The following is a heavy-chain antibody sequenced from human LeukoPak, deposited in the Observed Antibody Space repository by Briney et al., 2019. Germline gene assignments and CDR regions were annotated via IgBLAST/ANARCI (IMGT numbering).Heavy chain of an antibody. CDR1: GGSFSGYY. CDR2: INHSGST. CDR3: ARLWFGGYYFDY. V-gene: IGHV4-34*01. J-gene: IGHJ4*02. D-gene: IGHD3-10*01. Sequence: SETLSLTCAVYGGSFSGYYWSWIRQPPGKGLEWIGEINHSGSTNYSPSLKSRVTISVDTSKNQFSLKLSSVTAADTAVYYCARLWFGGYYFDYWGQGTLVTVSS.